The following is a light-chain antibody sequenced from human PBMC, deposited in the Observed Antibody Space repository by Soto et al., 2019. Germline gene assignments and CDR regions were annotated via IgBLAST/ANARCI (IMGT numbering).Light chain of an antibody. CDR2: RNN. Sequence: QPVLTQPPSASGTPGQRVTISCSGSSSNVAINSVYWYQQIPGTAPKLLIYRNNQRPSGVPDRFSGSKSGTSASLAISGLRSEDEADYYCAAWDDSLSVLVIGGGTKLTVL. CDR1: SSNVAINS. V-gene: IGLV1-47*01. J-gene: IGLJ2*01. CDR3: AAWDDSLSVLV.